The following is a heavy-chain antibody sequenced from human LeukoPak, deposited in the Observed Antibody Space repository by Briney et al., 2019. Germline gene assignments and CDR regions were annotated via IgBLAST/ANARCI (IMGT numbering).Heavy chain of an antibody. CDR3: ASSGSYGVWYFDY. J-gene: IGHJ4*02. D-gene: IGHD1-26*01. CDR1: GGTFSSYA. CDR2: IIPIFGTA. V-gene: IGHV1-69*05. Sequence: SVKVSCKASGGTFSSYAISWIRQAPGQGLEWMGGIIPIFGTANYAQKFQGRVTITTDESTSTAYMELSSLRSEDTAVYYCASSGSYGVWYFDYWGQGTLVTVSS.